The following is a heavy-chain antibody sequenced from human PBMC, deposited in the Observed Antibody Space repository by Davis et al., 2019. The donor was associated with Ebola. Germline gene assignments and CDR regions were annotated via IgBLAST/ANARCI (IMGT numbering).Heavy chain of an antibody. D-gene: IGHD3-3*01. V-gene: IGHV3-48*02. J-gene: IGHJ4*01. CDR2: ISNSGSTI. CDR1: GFTFNTYG. Sequence: PGGSLRLSCAASGFTFNTYGMDWVRQAPGRGLEWVSYISNSGSTIHYADFVRGRYTISRDNAKNSMYLQMNSLRDEDTAVYYCARDSSWYDFWSGFSDYWGHGTLVTVSS. CDR3: ARDSSWYDFWSGFSDY.